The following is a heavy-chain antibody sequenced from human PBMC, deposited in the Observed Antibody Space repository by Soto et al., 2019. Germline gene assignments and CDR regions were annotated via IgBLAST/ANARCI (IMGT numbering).Heavy chain of an antibody. CDR2: IYPGDSDI. CDR3: ARQPSNGQWFV. J-gene: IGHJ6*02. D-gene: IGHD2-8*01. CDR1: GYSFTNYW. V-gene: IGHV5-51*01. Sequence: GESLKISCKGSGYSFTNYWIGWVRQMPGKGLEWVAIIYPGDSDIRYSPSFQGQVTISADKSISTAYLQWSSLKASDTAIYYCARQPSNGQWFVWGQGTTVTVSS.